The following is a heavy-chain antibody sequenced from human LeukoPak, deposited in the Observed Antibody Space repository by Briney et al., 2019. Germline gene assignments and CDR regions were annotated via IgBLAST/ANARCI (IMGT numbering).Heavy chain of an antibody. CDR1: GYTFTGYY. CDR3: AREYYYDISGYYQGPFDY. V-gene: IGHV1-2*02. D-gene: IGHD3-22*01. CDR2: INPNSGGT. Sequence: ASVKVSCKASGYTFTGYYMHWVRQAPGQGLEWMGWINPNSGGTNYAQKFQGRVTMTRGTSISTAYMELSRLRSDDTAVYYCAREYYYDISGYYQGPFDYWGQGTLVTVSS. J-gene: IGHJ4*02.